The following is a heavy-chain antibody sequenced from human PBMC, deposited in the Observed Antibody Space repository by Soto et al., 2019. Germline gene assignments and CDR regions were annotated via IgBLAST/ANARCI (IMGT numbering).Heavy chain of an antibody. Sequence: PSETLSLTCTVSGGSGSSGSYYWSWIRQPPGKGLEWIGYIYYSGSTNYNPSLKRRVTISVATSKNQFSLKLSSVTAADTAVYYCARGVRGYSGYDYDYWGQGTLVTVSS. V-gene: IGHV4-61*01. CDR3: ARGVRGYSGYDYDY. J-gene: IGHJ4*02. CDR1: GGSGSSGSYY. CDR2: IYYSGST. D-gene: IGHD5-12*01.